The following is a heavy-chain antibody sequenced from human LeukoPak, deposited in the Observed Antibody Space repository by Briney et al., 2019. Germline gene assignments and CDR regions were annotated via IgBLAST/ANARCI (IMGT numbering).Heavy chain of an antibody. D-gene: IGHD3-22*01. V-gene: IGHV4-38-2*02. J-gene: IGHJ5*02. CDR2: IYHDGST. CDR3: ARALIYRDRNDYFYNWFDP. CDR1: GYSISSGYY. Sequence: SETLSLTCTVSGYSISSGYYWGWIRQPPGKGLEWIGSIYHDGSTHYNPSLESRVTISVDTSKNQLSLNLNSVAAADTAVYYCARALIYRDRNDYFYNWFDPWGEGTLVIVSS.